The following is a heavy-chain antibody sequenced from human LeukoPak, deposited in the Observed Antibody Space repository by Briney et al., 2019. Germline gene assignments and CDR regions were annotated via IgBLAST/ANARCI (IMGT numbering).Heavy chain of an antibody. CDR3: ARGIAAAGPFDY. Sequence: SETLSLTCTVSGGSINNYYWNWIRQPPGKGLEWIGYIYYSGSTNYDPSLTSRVTISVDTSKDQFSLKLSSVTAADTAVYYCARGIAAAGPFDYWGQGTLVTVSS. CDR1: GGSINNYY. V-gene: IGHV4-59*12. CDR2: IYYSGST. J-gene: IGHJ4*02. D-gene: IGHD6-13*01.